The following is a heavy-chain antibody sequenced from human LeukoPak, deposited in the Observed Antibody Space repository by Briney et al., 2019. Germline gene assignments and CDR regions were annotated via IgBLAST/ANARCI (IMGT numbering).Heavy chain of an antibody. J-gene: IGHJ3*02. CDR3: ARTSEYYYDSSGYYFGAFDI. CDR1: GFIFDDYA. V-gene: IGHV3-20*04. Sequence: GGSLRLSCAASGFIFDDYAMYWVRQAPGKGLEWVSGINWNGDTIGYADSVKGRFTISRDNAKNSLYLQMNSLRAEDTAVFYCARTSEYYYDSSGYYFGAFDIWGQGTMVTVSS. CDR2: INWNGDTI. D-gene: IGHD3-22*01.